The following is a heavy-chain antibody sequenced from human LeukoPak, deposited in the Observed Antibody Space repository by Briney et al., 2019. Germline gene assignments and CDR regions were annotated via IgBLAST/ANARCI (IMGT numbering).Heavy chain of an antibody. CDR1: GGSISSGSYY. CDR3: ARGNYDILTGYYWSPYFDY. Sequence: SETLSLTCTVSGGSISSGSYYWSWIRQPPGKGLEWIGYIYYSGSTNYNPSLKSRVTISVDTSKNQFSLKLSSVTAADTAVYYCARGNYDILTGYYWSPYFDYWGQGTLVTVSS. D-gene: IGHD3-9*01. CDR2: IYYSGST. V-gene: IGHV4-61*01. J-gene: IGHJ4*02.